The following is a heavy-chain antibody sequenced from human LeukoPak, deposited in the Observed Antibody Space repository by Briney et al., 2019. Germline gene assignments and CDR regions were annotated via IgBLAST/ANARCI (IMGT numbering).Heavy chain of an antibody. CDR2: IFSNDEE. Sequence: SGPVLVKPTETLTLTCTVSGFSLSNARMGVSWIRQPPGKALEWLAHIFSNDEESYSTSLKSRLTISKDTSKSQVVLTMTNMDPVDTATYYCARMPGKDFLSRYYFDYWGQGTLVTVSS. D-gene: IGHD3-3*01. V-gene: IGHV2-26*01. CDR1: GFSLSNARMG. CDR3: ARMPGKDFLSRYYFDY. J-gene: IGHJ4*02.